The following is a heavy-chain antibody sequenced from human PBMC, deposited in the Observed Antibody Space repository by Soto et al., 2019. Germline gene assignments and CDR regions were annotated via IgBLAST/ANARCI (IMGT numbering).Heavy chain of an antibody. J-gene: IGHJ4*02. CDR1: GYTFTSYA. Sequence: ASVKVSCKASGYTFTSYAMHWVRQAPGQRLEWMGWINAGNGNTKYLQKFQGRVTITRDTSASTAYMELSSLRSEDTAVYYCARGEQWLVPYFDYWGQGTLVTVSS. V-gene: IGHV1-3*01. CDR2: INAGNGNT. D-gene: IGHD6-19*01. CDR3: ARGEQWLVPYFDY.